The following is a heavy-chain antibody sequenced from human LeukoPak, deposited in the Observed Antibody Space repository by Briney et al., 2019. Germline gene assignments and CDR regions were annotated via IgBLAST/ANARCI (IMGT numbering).Heavy chain of an antibody. V-gene: IGHV4-30-4*02. CDR1: GGSISSGDYY. Sequence: PSETLSLTCTVSGGSISSGDYYWSWIRQPPGKGLEWIGYIYYSGSTYYNPSLKSRVTISVDTSKNQFSLKLSSVTAADTAVYYCARVRERNSYYYGMDVWGQGTTVTVSS. CDR2: IYYSGST. CDR3: ARVRERNSYYYGMDV. J-gene: IGHJ6*02. D-gene: IGHD1-26*01.